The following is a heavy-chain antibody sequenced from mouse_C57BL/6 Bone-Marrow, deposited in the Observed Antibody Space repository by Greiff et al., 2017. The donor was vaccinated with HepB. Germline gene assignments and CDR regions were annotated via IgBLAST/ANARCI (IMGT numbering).Heavy chain of an antibody. CDR3: ARRDYRYFDV. D-gene: IGHD1-1*02. J-gene: IGHJ1*03. CDR1: GYTFTDYY. CDR2: INPNNGGT. V-gene: IGHV1-26*01. Sequence: VQLQQSGPELVKISCKASGYTFTDYYMNWVKQSHGKSLEWIGDINPNNGGTSYNQKFKGKATLTVDKSSSTAYMELRSLTSEDSAVYYCARRDYRYFDVWGTGTTVTVSS.